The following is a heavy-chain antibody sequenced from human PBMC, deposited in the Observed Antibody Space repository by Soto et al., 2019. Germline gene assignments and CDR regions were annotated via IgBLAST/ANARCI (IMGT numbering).Heavy chain of an antibody. CDR1: GGSISSSSFH. Sequence: QLQLQESGPGLVKPSETLSLTCTVSGGSISSSSFHWGWIRQPPGKGLEWIGSIYYSGSTSYSPSLKSQVSISVETSNNQFPLNLSAVTAAATAVYYCEGCGRTAGTDCSVDSWGQGTLVT. CDR3: EGCGRTAGTDCSVDS. D-gene: IGHD2-8*02. CDR2: IYYSGST. J-gene: IGHJ5*01. V-gene: IGHV4-39*01.